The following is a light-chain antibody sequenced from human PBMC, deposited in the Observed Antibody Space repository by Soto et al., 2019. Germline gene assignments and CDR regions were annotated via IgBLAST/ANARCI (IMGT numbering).Light chain of an antibody. CDR3: CSYAGNSNYV. J-gene: IGLJ1*01. Sequence: QSALTQPASVSGSPGQSITISCTGSSSDVGCYNLVSWYQQHPGKAPKLMIFEGSNRPSGVSNRFSGSKSGNTASLTISGLQAEDEAAYFCCSYAGNSNYVFGTGTKLTVL. V-gene: IGLV2-23*01. CDR2: EGS. CDR1: SSDVGCYNL.